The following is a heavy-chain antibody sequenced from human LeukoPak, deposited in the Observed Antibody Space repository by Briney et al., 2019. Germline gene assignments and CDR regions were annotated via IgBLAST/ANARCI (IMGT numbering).Heavy chain of an antibody. V-gene: IGHV3-23*01. CDR2: FSGSGDNI. D-gene: IGHD1-14*01. CDR3: ARLTGNHFDY. CDR1: GFTFRSYV. Sequence: GGSLRLSCATSGFTFRSYVMSWVRKAPGKGLEWVSVFSGSGDNIYYADSVRGRFTISRDISKKSLYLEMSSLRAEDTAMYYCARLTGNHFDYWGLGTLVTVSS. J-gene: IGHJ4*02.